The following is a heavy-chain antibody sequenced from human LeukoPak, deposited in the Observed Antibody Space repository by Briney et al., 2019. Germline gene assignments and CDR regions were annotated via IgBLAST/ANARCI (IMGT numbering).Heavy chain of an antibody. D-gene: IGHD3-10*01. CDR3: ARGRTYYYGSGSENYFDY. J-gene: IGHJ4*02. Sequence: SETLSLTCTVSGGSISSSSYYWGWIRQPPGKGLEWIGSIYYSGSTYYNPSLKSRVTISVDTSKNQFSLKLSSVTAADTAVYYCARGRTYYYGSGSENYFDYWGQGTLVTVSS. V-gene: IGHV4-39*07. CDR2: IYYSGST. CDR1: GGSISSSSYY.